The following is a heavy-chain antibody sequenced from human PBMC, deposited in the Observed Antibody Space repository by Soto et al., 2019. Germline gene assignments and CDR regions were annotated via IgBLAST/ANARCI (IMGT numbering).Heavy chain of an antibody. CDR2: MNPNSGNT. CDR1: GYTFTSYD. V-gene: IGHV1-8*01. D-gene: IGHD3-3*01. Sequence: GASVKVSCKASGYTFTSYDINWVRQATGQGLEWMGWMNPNSGNTGYAQKFQGRVTMTRNTSISTAYMELSSLRSEDTAVYYCARSITIFGVVIEAFDYWGQGTLVTVSS. CDR3: ARSITIFGVVIEAFDY. J-gene: IGHJ4*02.